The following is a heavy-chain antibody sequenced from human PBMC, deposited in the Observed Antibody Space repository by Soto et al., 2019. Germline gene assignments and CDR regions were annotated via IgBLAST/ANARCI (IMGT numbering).Heavy chain of an antibody. CDR3: ARDLSMVYGTGRQNNWFDP. J-gene: IGHJ5*02. D-gene: IGHD2-8*02. Sequence: SLRLSCAASGFTFSSFGMSWVRQTPEKGLEWVSYINSWSSTIYYADSVKGRFTISRDNAKNSLYLQMNSLRAEDTAVYYCARDLSMVYGTGRQNNWFDPWGQGTLVTVSS. CDR1: GFTFSSFG. V-gene: IGHV3-48*01. CDR2: INSWSSTI.